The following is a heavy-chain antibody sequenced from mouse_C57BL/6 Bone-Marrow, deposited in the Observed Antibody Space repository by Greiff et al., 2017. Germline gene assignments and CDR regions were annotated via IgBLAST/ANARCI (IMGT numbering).Heavy chain of an antibody. V-gene: IGHV1-82*01. CDR3: ARKDWDEGYWYFAV. Sequence: VQLQQSGPELVKPGASVKISCKASGYAFSSSLMNWVKQRPGKGLEWIGRIYPGDGDTNYNGKFKGKATLTADKSSSTAYMQLSSLTSEDSAVYFCARKDWDEGYWYFAVWGTGTTVTVSA. D-gene: IGHD4-1*01. CDR1: GYAFSSSL. J-gene: IGHJ1*03. CDR2: IYPGDGDT.